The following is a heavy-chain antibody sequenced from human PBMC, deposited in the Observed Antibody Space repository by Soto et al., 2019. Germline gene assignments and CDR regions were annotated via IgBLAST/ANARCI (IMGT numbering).Heavy chain of an antibody. Sequence: ASVKVSCKASGYTFTNHAIHWVRQAPGQGLEWMGGIIPIFGTANYAQKFQGRVTITADESTSTAYMELSSLRSEDTAVYYCARGRYDSSGLDYWGQGTLVTVSS. V-gene: IGHV1-69*13. CDR1: GYTFTNHA. CDR2: IIPIFGTA. J-gene: IGHJ4*02. D-gene: IGHD3-22*01. CDR3: ARGRYDSSGLDY.